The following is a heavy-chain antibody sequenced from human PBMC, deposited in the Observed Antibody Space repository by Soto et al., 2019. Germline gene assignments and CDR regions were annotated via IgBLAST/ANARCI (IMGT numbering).Heavy chain of an antibody. CDR1: GCTFSSCA. CDR2: VTHDGSLY. CDR3: VKDRSDTWSFDY. D-gene: IGHD2-8*02. J-gene: IGHJ4*02. Sequence: GGSLRLSCVASGCTFSSCAMHWVRQVPGKGLEWLAVVTHDGSLYPYADSVKGRFSISRDNSRKTLYLQMNSLRPEDTAVYYCVKDRSDTWSFDYWGQGT. V-gene: IGHV3-30*18.